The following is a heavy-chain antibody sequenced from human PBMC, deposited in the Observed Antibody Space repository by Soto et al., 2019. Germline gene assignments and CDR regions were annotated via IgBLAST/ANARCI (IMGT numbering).Heavy chain of an antibody. CDR3: ARLGGAAATASDI. V-gene: IGHV4-59*08. D-gene: IGHD2-15*01. Sequence: SXTLSLTCTVSGVPMSNYYWSWIRRPPVKGLEWIGYIHYTGSTDYNPSLKSRVTISVDTSKNQFSLKLSYVTAADTAVYYCARLGGAAATASDIWGQGTMVTVSS. CDR2: IHYTGST. CDR1: GVPMSNYY. J-gene: IGHJ3*02.